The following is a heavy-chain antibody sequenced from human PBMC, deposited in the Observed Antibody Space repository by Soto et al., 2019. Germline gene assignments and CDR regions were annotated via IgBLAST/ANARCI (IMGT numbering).Heavy chain of an antibody. CDR1: GGSVSSGSYY. V-gene: IGHV4-61*01. CDR2: IYYSGST. J-gene: IGHJ4*02. CDR3: ARVGRTTVVTPPFDY. Sequence: QVQLQESGPGLVKPSETLSLTCTVSGGSVSSGSYYWSWIRQPPGKGLEWIGYIYYSGSTNYNPSLQSRITISVDTTKTQFSLKLSSVTAAATAVYYCARVGRTTVVTPPFDYWGQGTLVTVSS. D-gene: IGHD4-17*01.